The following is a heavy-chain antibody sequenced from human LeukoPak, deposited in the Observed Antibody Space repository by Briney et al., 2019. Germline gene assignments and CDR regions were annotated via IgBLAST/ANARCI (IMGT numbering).Heavy chain of an antibody. CDR3: ARDGSRITIFGVVIRDYFDY. J-gene: IGHJ4*02. CDR2: ISEGGGRT. D-gene: IGHD3-3*01. V-gene: IGHV3-23*01. Sequence: GGSLRLSCAVSGITLSNYGMSWVRQAPGKGLEWVAGISEGGGRTNYADSVKGRFTISRDNPKNTLYLQMNSLRAEDTAVYYCARDGSRITIFGVVIRDYFDYWGQGTLVTVSS. CDR1: GITLSNYG.